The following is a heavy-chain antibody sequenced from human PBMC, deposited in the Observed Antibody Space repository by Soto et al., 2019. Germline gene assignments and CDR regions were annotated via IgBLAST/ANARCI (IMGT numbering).Heavy chain of an antibody. D-gene: IGHD4-17*01. Sequence: GGSLRLSCAASGFTFSSYSMNWVRQAPGKGLEWLSYIISSSSTIYYADSVKGRFTISRDNAKNSLYLQMNSLRAEDAAAYYCARGLANYGDYPYYMDVWGKGTTVTVSS. CDR3: ARGLANYGDYPYYMDV. CDR2: IISSSSTI. J-gene: IGHJ6*03. V-gene: IGHV3-48*01. CDR1: GFTFSSYS.